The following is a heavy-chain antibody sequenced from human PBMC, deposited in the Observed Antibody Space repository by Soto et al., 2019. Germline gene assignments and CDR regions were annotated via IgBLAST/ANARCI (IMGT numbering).Heavy chain of an antibody. CDR3: ASNHLGTTPYGMDV. CDR1: GGSISSYY. CDR2: IYYSGST. V-gene: IGHV4-59*08. D-gene: IGHD1-7*01. Sequence: SETLSLTCTVSGGSISSYYWSWIRQPPGKGLEWIGSIYYSGSTNYNPSLKSRVTISVDTSKNQFSLKLSSVTAADTAVYYCASNHLGTTPYGMDVWGQGTTVTVSS. J-gene: IGHJ6*02.